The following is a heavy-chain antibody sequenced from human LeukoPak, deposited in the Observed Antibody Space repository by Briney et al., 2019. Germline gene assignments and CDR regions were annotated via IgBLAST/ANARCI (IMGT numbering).Heavy chain of an antibody. J-gene: IGHJ3*02. Sequence: GGSLRLSCAASGFTFSSYSMNWVRQAPGKGLEWVSSISSSSSYIYYAGSVKGRFTISRDNAKNSLYLQMNSLRAEDTAVYYCARDSIVVVVAATDTAFDIWGQGTMVTVSS. CDR1: GFTFSSYS. D-gene: IGHD2-15*01. V-gene: IGHV3-21*01. CDR2: ISSSSSYI. CDR3: ARDSIVVVVAATDTAFDI.